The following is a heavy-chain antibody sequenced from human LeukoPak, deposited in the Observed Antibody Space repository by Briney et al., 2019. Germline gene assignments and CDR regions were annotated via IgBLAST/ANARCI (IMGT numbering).Heavy chain of an antibody. J-gene: IGHJ4*02. CDR2: INAGNGNT. CDR1: GYTFTSYA. V-gene: IGHV1-3*03. CDR3: AREDTAMDLDY. Sequence: ASVKVSCKASGYTFTSYAMHWVRQAPGQRLEWMGWINAGNGNTKYSQQFQGRVTITRDTSASTAYMELSSLRSEDMAAYYCAREDTAMDLDYWGQGTLVTVSS. D-gene: IGHD5-18*01.